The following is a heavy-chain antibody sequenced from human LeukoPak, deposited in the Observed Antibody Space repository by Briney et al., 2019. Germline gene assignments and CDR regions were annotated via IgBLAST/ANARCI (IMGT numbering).Heavy chain of an antibody. CDR3: ARAPTGYCMDV. Sequence: SETLSLTCGVSGYSITSGFCWGWIRQPPGKGLEWIAFMYNSGSTYYDPSLKSRVTMSIDTSKNLLSLKLGSVTAADTAVYYCARAPTGYCMDVWGKGTTVTVSS. J-gene: IGHJ6*03. D-gene: IGHD2-8*02. V-gene: IGHV4-38-2*01. CDR1: GYSITSGFC. CDR2: MYNSGST.